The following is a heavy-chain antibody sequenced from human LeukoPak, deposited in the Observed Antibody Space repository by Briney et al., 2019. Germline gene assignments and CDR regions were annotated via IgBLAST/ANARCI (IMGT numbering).Heavy chain of an antibody. D-gene: IGHD3-10*01. CDR1: GYTFTSYY. J-gene: IGHJ6*02. V-gene: IGHV1-46*01. CDR2: INPSGGST. Sequence: GASVKVSFKASGYTFTSYYMHWVRQAPGQGLEWMGIINPSGGSTSYAQKFQGRVTMTRDTSTSTVYMELSSLRSEDTAVYYCARDIITMVRGVISPYYCYGMDVWGQGTTVTVSS. CDR3: ARDIITMVRGVISPYYCYGMDV.